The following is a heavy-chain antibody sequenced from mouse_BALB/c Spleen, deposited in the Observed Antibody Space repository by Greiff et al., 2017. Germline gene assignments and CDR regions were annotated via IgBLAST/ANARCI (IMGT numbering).Heavy chain of an antibody. CDR1: GFTFNTYA. CDR2: IRSKSNNYAT. J-gene: IGHJ3*01. Sequence: EVQVVESGGGLVQPKGSLKLSCAASGFTFNTYAMNWVRQAPGKGLEWVARIRSKSNNYATYYADSVKDRFTISRDDSQSMLYLQMNNLKTEDTAMYYCVRQFSVYYARGFAYWGQGTLVTVSA. D-gene: IGHD2-1*01. CDR3: VRQFSVYYARGFAY. V-gene: IGHV10-1*02.